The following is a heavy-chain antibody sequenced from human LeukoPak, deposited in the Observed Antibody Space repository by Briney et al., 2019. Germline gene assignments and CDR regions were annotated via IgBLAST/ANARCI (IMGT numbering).Heavy chain of an antibody. D-gene: IGHD2-2*01. CDR3: ARRGCSSTSCPVGGYYYYGMDV. CDR1: GFSFSKSS. V-gene: IGHV3-21*06. Sequence: GGSLRLSCAASGFSFSKSSMLWFRQAPGKGLEWVSSISIGSSPYTYYADSLKGRFTISRDNAKNSVCLQMNSLRPEDTAVYYCARRGCSSTSCPVGGYYYYGMDVWGKGTTVTVSS. J-gene: IGHJ6*04. CDR2: ISIGSSPYT.